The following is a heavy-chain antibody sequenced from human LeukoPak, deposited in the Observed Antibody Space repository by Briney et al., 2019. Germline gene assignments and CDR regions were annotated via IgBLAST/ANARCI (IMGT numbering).Heavy chain of an antibody. CDR2: IYYSGST. CDR3: ARETLFSPFVVVPAETGYSYL. D-gene: IGHD2-2*01. V-gene: IGHV4-59*01. Sequence: PSETLSLTCTVSGGSISSYYWGWIRQPPGKGLEWIGYIYYSGSTNYNPSLKSRVTISVDTSKNQFSLKLSSVTAADTAVYYCARETLFSPFVVVPAETGYSYLGARGPLFIVS. J-gene: IGHJ2*01. CDR1: GGSISSYY.